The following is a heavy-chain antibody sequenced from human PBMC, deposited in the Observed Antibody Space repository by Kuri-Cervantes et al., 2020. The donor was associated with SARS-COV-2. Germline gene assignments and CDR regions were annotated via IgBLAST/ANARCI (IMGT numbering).Heavy chain of an antibody. Sequence: GESLKISFAASGVTFANYAMSWVPQAPGKGLEWVSNITGNSRFTYYADSVEGRFTISRDNSKNTLYLQMNSLRAEDTAVYYCAKGRKKTKIYSCFDSWGQGALVTVSS. CDR1: GVTFANYA. J-gene: IGHJ4*02. CDR2: ITGNSRFT. V-gene: IGHV3-23*01. CDR3: AKGRKKTKIYSCFDS. D-gene: IGHD2-21*01.